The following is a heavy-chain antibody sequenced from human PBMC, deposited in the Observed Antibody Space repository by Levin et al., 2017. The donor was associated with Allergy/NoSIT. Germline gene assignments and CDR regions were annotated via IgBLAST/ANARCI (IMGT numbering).Heavy chain of an antibody. V-gene: IGHV3-23*01. D-gene: IGHD6-19*01. CDR3: AKGIAVAGTASFTDAFDI. CDR1: GFTFSSYA. CDR2: ISGSGGST. Sequence: LSLTCAASGFTFSSYAMSWVRQAPGKGLEWVSAISGSGGSTYYADSVKGRFTISRDNSKNTLYLQMNSLRAEDTAVYYCAKGIAVAGTASFTDAFDIWGQGTMVTVSS. J-gene: IGHJ3*02.